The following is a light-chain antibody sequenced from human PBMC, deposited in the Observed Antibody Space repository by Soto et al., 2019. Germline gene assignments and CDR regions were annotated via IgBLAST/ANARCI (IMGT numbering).Light chain of an antibody. J-gene: IGLJ3*02. V-gene: IGLV2-14*01. CDR3: SSYTTSNTQV. Sequence: QSALTQPASVSGSPGQSITISCTGTSSDVGTYNYVSWYQHRPGKAPKLMIYDDSYRPSGVPNRFSGSKSANTASLTISGLQAEDEADYYCSSYTTSNTQVFGGGTKLTVL. CDR2: DDS. CDR1: SSDVGTYNY.